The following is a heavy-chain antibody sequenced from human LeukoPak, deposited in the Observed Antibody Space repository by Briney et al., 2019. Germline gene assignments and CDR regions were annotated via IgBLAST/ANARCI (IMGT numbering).Heavy chain of an antibody. V-gene: IGHV1-3*01. J-gene: IGHJ3*02. CDR3: ARVIGARYCSNTSCPDAFDI. Sequence: ASVKVSCKASGYTFTSYAMHWVRQAPGQRLEWMGWINAGNGNTNYSQKFQGRVTITRDTSASTAYMELSSLRSEDTAVYYCARVIGARYCSNTSCPDAFDIWGQGTMVTVSS. CDR1: GYTFTSYA. D-gene: IGHD2-2*01. CDR2: INAGNGNT.